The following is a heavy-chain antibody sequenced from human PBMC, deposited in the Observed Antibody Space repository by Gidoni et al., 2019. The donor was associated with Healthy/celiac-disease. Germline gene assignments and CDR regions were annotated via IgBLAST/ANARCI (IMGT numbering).Heavy chain of an antibody. CDR1: GFTFSSYA. CDR2: ISYDGSNK. Sequence: QVQLVESGGGVVQPGRSLRLSCAASGFTFSSYAMPWVRQAPGKGLEWVAVISYDGSNKYYADSVKGRFTISRDNSKNTLYLQMNSLRAEDTAVYYCARSGDENLTGYRGMDVWGQGTTVTVSS. CDR3: ARSGDENLTGYRGMDV. D-gene: IGHD3-9*01. J-gene: IGHJ6*02. V-gene: IGHV3-30-3*01.